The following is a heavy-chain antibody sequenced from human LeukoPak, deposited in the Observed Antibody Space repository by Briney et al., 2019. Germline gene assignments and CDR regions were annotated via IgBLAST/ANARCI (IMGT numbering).Heavy chain of an antibody. CDR1: GYTFTGYN. CDR3: AREVLHPAAMALDY. J-gene: IGHJ4*02. CDR2: INPNSGGT. D-gene: IGHD2-2*01. V-gene: IGHV1-2*02. Sequence: ASVKVSCKASGYTFTGYNMHWVRQAPGRGLEWMGWINPNSGGTNYAQKFQGRVTMTRDTSISTAYMELSRLRSDDTAVYYCAREVLHPAAMALDYWGQGTLVTVSS.